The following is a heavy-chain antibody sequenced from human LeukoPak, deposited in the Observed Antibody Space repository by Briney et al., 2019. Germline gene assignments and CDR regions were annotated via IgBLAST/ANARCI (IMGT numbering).Heavy chain of an antibody. CDR3: ARTPTIVVPALGARSYYYYYMDV. V-gene: IGHV4-59*08. D-gene: IGHD2-2*01. Sequence: SETLSLTCTVSGGSISSYYWSWIRQAPGKGLEWIGYIYYSGNTNYNPSLQSRVTISVDTSKNQFSLKLSSVTAADTAVYYCARTPTIVVPALGARSYYYYYMDVWGKGTTVTVSS. CDR1: GGSISSYY. J-gene: IGHJ6*03. CDR2: IYYSGNT.